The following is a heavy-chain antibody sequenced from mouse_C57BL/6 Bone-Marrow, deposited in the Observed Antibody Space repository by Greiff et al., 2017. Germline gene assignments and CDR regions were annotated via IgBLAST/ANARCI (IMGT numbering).Heavy chain of an antibody. CDR2: IYPGSGNT. CDR1: GYTFTDYY. J-gene: IGHJ1*03. Sequence: VQLQQSGAELVRPGASVKLSCKASGYTFTDYYINWVKQRPGQGLEWIARIYPGSGNTYYNEKLKGKAKLTGEKSSSTAYMQLSSLTSEDSTVYFCARRRELGWYFDVWGTGTTVTVSS. CDR3: ARRRELGWYFDV. D-gene: IGHD4-1*01. V-gene: IGHV1-76*01.